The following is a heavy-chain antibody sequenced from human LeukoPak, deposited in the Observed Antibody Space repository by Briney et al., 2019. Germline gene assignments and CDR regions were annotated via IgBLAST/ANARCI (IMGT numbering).Heavy chain of an antibody. CDR1: GVSISSSSYY. CDR3: ARRGTFFDY. CDR2: ISYSGST. J-gene: IGHJ4*02. D-gene: IGHD1-7*01. Sequence: SETLSLTCTVSGVSISSSSYYWGWIRHPPGKGLEWIGSISYSGSTYYNPSLKSRVTISVDTSKNQFSLKLSSATAADTAVYYCARRGTFFDYWGQGTLVTVSS. V-gene: IGHV4-39*01.